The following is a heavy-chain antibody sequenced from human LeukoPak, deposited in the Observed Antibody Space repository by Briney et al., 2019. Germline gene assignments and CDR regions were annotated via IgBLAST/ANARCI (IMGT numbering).Heavy chain of an antibody. V-gene: IGHV3-23*01. CDR1: GFTFSSYA. CDR3: AKRDYYDSSGYSLHGFGMDV. CDR2: ISGSGGST. D-gene: IGHD3-22*01. J-gene: IGHJ6*02. Sequence: GASLRLSCAASGFTFSSYAMSWVRQAPGKGLEWVSAISGSGGSTYYAESVKGRFTISRDNSKNTLYLQMNSLRAEDTAVYYCAKRDYYDSSGYSLHGFGMDVWGQGTTVTVSS.